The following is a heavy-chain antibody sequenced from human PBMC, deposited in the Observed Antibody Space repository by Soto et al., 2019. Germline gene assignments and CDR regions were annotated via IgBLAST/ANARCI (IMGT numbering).Heavy chain of an antibody. D-gene: IGHD2-15*01. CDR1: GYTFTSYG. CDR2: ISAYNGNT. V-gene: IGHV1-18*01. Sequence: ASGKVSCKASGYTFTSYGISWVRQAPGQGLEWMGWISAYNGNTNYAQKLQGRVTMTTDTSTSTAYMELRSLRSDDTAVYYCATQSGGGSRRPFDYWGQGTLVTVSS. J-gene: IGHJ4*02. CDR3: ATQSGGGSRRPFDY.